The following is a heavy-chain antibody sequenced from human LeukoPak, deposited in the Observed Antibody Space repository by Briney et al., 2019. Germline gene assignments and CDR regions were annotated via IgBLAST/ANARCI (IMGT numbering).Heavy chain of an antibody. CDR1: GYTFTGYY. CDR2: VNPNSGGT. Sequence: ASVKVSCKASGYTFTGYYMHWVRQAPGQGLEWMGWVNPNSGGTNYAQKFQGRVTMTRNTSISTAYMELSRLRSDDTAVYYCARGISNRYSDRYFDYWGQGTLVTVSS. CDR3: ARGISNRYSDRYFDY. D-gene: IGHD1-1*01. J-gene: IGHJ4*02. V-gene: IGHV1-2*02.